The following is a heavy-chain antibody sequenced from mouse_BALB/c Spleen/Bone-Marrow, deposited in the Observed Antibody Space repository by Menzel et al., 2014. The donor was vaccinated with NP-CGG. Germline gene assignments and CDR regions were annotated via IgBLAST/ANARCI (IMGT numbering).Heavy chain of an antibody. CDR2: INSNGGRT. D-gene: IGHD1-2*01. Sequence: EVNLVESGGGLVQPGGSLKLSCAASGFTLSSYGMSWVRQTPDKRLELVATINSNGGRTYYPDSVKGRFTISRDNAKNTLYLQMSSLKSEDTAMYYCARDSLLRSLYAMDYWGQGTSVTVSS. CDR1: GFTLSSYG. CDR3: ARDSLLRSLYAMDY. V-gene: IGHV5-6-3*01. J-gene: IGHJ4*01.